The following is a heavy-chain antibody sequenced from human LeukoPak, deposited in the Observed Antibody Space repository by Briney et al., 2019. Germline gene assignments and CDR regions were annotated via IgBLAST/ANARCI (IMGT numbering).Heavy chain of an antibody. CDR1: GGSISSSNW. CDR3: ARSGIQLWSGGFDY. V-gene: IGHV4-4*02. J-gene: IGHJ4*02. Sequence: SGTLSLTCAVSGGSISSSNWWSWVRQPPGKGLEWIGEIYHSGSTDYSPSLKSRVTISVDKSKNQFSLKLSSVTAADTAVYYCARSGIQLWSGGFDYWSQGTLVTVSS. CDR2: IYHSGST. D-gene: IGHD5-18*01.